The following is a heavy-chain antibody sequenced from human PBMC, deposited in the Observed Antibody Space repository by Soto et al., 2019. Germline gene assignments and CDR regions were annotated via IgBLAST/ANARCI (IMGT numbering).Heavy chain of an antibody. Sequence: EVQMVESGGGLVQPGGSLRLSCAASGFTVSSNYMSWVHQAPGKGLEWVSVIYSGGSAYYADSVKGRFTISRDNSKNTLYLQMNCLRAEDTAVYYCARHGYSYGGGYFDYWGQGTVVTVSS. V-gene: IGHV3-66*04. CDR3: ARHGYSYGGGYFDY. J-gene: IGHJ4*02. D-gene: IGHD5-18*01. CDR1: GFTVSSNY. CDR2: IYSGGSA.